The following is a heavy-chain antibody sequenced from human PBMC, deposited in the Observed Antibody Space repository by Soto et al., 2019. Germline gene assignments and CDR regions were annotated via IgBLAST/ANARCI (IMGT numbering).Heavy chain of an antibody. V-gene: IGHV3-23*01. CDR2: ISGSGGNI. J-gene: IGHJ4*02. CDR3: AVLQWLIPCDY. CDR1: GFTFDNYA. Sequence: EVQLLESGGGLEQPGKSLRLSCAASGFTFDNYAMSWVRQAPGKGLEWVSVISGSGGNIHYADSVRGRFTISRDNSKNTLYLQMNSLRVEDTAIYYCAVLQWLIPCDYWGQGTLVTVSS. D-gene: IGHD6-19*01.